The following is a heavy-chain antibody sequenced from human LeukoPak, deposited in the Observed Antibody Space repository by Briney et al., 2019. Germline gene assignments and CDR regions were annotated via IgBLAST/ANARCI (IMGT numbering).Heavy chain of an antibody. J-gene: IGHJ3*02. CDR2: MSVTGTT. V-gene: IGHV4-4*07. Sequence: PSETLSLTCAVYGGSFSGYYWTWIRQPAGKGLEWIGRMSVTGTTDYNSSLTSRVTMSIDTSNNQFSLKLSSVTAADTAMYYCARDSFGVNAFSIWGQGTMVTVS. CDR1: GGSFSGYY. CDR3: ARDSFGVNAFSI. D-gene: IGHD3-10*01.